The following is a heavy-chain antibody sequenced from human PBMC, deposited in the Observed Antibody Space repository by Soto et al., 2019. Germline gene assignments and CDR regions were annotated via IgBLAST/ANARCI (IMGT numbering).Heavy chain of an antibody. V-gene: IGHV3-23*01. CDR2: ISGSGGST. CDR3: AKVGDYGDYGDY. J-gene: IGHJ4*02. Sequence: GGSLRLSCAASGLTLSSYAMSWVRQAPGKGLEWVSAISGSGGSTYYADSVKGRFTISRDNSKNTLYLQMNSLRAEDTAVYYCAKVGDYGDYGDYWGQGTLVTVSS. D-gene: IGHD4-17*01. CDR1: GLTLSSYA.